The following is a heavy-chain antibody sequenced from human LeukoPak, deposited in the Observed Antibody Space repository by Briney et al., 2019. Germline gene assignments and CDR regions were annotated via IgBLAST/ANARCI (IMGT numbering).Heavy chain of an antibody. J-gene: IGHJ4*02. V-gene: IGHV3-48*04. CDR1: GFTFSSYA. D-gene: IGHD6-19*01. Sequence: GGSLRLSCAASGFTFSSYAMSWVRQAPGKGLEWVSYISSSGSTIYYADSVKGRFTISRDNAKNSLYLQMNSLRAEDTAVYYCASRAVAGRIDYWGQGTLVTVSS. CDR3: ASRAVAGRIDY. CDR2: ISSSGSTI.